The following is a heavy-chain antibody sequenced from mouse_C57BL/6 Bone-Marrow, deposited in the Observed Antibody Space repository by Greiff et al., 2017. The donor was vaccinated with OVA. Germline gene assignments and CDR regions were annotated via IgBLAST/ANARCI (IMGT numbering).Heavy chain of an antibody. V-gene: IGHV1-64*01. D-gene: IGHD1-1*01. CDR2: IHPNSGST. CDR3: AREGPYYYGSSYVRTLFDY. Sequence: QVQLKQPGAELVKPGASVKLSCKSSGYTFTSYWMHWVKQRPGQGLEWIGMIHPNSGSTNYTEKFKSKATLTVDKSSSTAYMQLSSLTSEDSAVYYWAREGPYYYGSSYVRTLFDYWGQGTTLTVSS. CDR1: GYTFTSYW. J-gene: IGHJ2*01.